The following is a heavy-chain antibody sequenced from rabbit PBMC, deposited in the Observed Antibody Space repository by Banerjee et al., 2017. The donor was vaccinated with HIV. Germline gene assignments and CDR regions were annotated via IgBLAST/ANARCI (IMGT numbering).Heavy chain of an antibody. CDR2: INTGSSGST. CDR3: ARDLSSSGWSDFAL. CDR1: GFSFSSNYW. J-gene: IGHJ3*01. D-gene: IGHD4-1*01. Sequence: QEQLVESGGGLVQPGGSLTLTCTASGFSFSSNYWMCWVRQAPGKGLEWIGCINTGSSGSTYYASWVNGRFSISRSTSLNTVTLQMTSLTAADTATYFCARDLSSSGWSDFALWGQGTLVTVS. V-gene: IGHV1S45*01.